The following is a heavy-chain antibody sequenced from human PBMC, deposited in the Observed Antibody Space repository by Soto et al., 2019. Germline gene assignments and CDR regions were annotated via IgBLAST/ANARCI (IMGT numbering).Heavy chain of an antibody. CDR2: ISSSSSYI. V-gene: IGHV3-21*01. D-gene: IGHD4-17*01. CDR3: AREGVDDYGDPDYYYYYMDV. Sequence: GGSLRLSCAASGFTFSSYSMNWVRQAPGKGLEWVSSISSSSSYIYYADSVKGRFTISRDNAKNSLYLQMNSLRAEDTAVYYCAREGVDDYGDPDYYYYYMDVWGKGTTVTVSS. CDR1: GFTFSSYS. J-gene: IGHJ6*03.